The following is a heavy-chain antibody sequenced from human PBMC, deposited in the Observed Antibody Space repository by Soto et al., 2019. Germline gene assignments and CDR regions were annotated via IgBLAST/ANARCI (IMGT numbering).Heavy chain of an antibody. J-gene: IGHJ4*02. CDR3: ARGITHGPTHFDY. Sequence: SETLSLTCTVSGGSISSYYWSWIRQPPGKGLEWIGYIYYSGSTNYNPSLKSRVTISVDTSKNQFSLKLSSVTAADTAVYYCARGITHGPTHFDYWGQGTLVTVSS. V-gene: IGHV4-59*01. CDR1: GGSISSYY. CDR2: IYYSGST.